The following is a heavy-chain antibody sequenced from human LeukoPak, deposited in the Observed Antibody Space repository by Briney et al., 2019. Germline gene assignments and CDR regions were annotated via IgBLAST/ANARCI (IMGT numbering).Heavy chain of an antibody. CDR2: TNPAGSET. J-gene: IGHJ4*02. V-gene: IGHV3-7*01. CDR1: GFSFSAYW. D-gene: IGHD2-15*01. CDR3: ARFGYVAAVDV. Sequence: GGSLRLSCAASGFSFSAYWMTWVRQAPGTGLEWVANTNPAGSETYYVDPVEGRFSISRDNAKNLVYLQMNSLRAEDTAVYHCARFGYVAAVDVWGQGTPVTVSS.